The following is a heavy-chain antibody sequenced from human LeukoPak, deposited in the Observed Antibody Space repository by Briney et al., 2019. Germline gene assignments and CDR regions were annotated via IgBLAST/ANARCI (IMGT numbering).Heavy chain of an antibody. CDR3: ARGGIVVVPADY. J-gene: IGHJ4*02. CDR1: GYTFTSYY. V-gene: IGHV1-46*01. D-gene: IGHD2-2*01. CDR2: INPSGGST. Sequence: ASVKVSCKASGYTFTSYYMHWVRQAPEQGLEWMGIINPSGGSTSYAQKFQGRVTMTRDMSTSTVYMELSSLRSEDTAVYYCARGGIVVVPADYWGQGTLVTVSS.